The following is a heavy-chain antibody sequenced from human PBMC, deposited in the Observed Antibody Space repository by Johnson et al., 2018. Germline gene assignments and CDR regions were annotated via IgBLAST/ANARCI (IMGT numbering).Heavy chain of an antibody. CDR1: GFTFSDYY. Sequence: QVQLVETGGGLVKPGGSLRLSCAASGFTFSDYYMTWIRQAPGKGLEWVSYISNSGSTIYYADSVKDRFTISRDNAKNSLYLQMNSLRAEDTAMYYCARLKSDYYYYMDVWGKGTTVTVSS. J-gene: IGHJ6*03. V-gene: IGHV3-11*04. CDR2: ISNSGSTI. CDR3: ARLKSDYYYYMDV.